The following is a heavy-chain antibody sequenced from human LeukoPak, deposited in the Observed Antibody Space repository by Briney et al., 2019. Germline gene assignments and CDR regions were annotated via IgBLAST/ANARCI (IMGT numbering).Heavy chain of an antibody. D-gene: IGHD5-24*01. V-gene: IGHV4-31*11. CDR3: ARVALGDGYNCDY. CDR2: IYYSGST. Sequence: SETLSLTCAVSGGSISSGGYYWSWIGQHPGKGLEWFGNIYYSGSTYYNPSLKSRVNISVDTSKNQFSLKLRSVTAADTAVYYCARVALGDGYNCDYWGQGTLVTVSS. J-gene: IGHJ4*02. CDR1: GGSISSGGYY.